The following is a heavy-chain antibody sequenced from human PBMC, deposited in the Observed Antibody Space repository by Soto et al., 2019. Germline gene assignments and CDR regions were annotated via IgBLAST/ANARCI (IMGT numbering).Heavy chain of an antibody. CDR2: IFHTVGT. CDR3: ARVFSSGSGWMYYFDF. J-gene: IGHJ4*02. Sequence: QVQLQESGPGLVKPSETLSLTCTVSSDSIAGENWWSWVRQLPGMGLEWIGDIFHTVGTKYNPSLKSRLTMEVDKSKNQFSLKLISATAADTAVYYCARVFSSGSGWMYYFDFWGQGTLVSVSS. CDR1: SDSIAGENW. D-gene: IGHD6-25*01. V-gene: IGHV4-4*02.